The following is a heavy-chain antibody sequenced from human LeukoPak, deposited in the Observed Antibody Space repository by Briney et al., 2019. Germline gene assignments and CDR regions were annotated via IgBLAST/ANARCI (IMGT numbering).Heavy chain of an antibody. CDR2: MNPNSGNT. CDR1: GYTFTGYY. V-gene: IGHV1-18*04. J-gene: IGHJ4*02. D-gene: IGHD7-27*01. Sequence: ASVKVSCKASGYTFTGYYMHWVRQATGQGLEWMGWMNPNSGNTNYAQKLQGRVTMTTDTSTSTAYMELRSLRSDDTAVYYCARVNWGLSYWGQGTLVTVSS. CDR3: ARVNWGLSY.